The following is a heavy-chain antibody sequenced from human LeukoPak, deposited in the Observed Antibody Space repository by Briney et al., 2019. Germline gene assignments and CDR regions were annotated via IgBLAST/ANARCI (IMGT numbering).Heavy chain of an antibody. CDR2: IYYSGST. J-gene: IGHJ4*02. CDR1: GGSISSSSYY. V-gene: IGHV4-39*07. D-gene: IGHD6-19*01. Sequence: SETLSLTCTVSGGSISSSSYYWGWIRQPPGKGLEWIGSIYYSGSTYYNPSLKSRVTISVDTSKNQFSLKLSSVTAADTAVYYCARDSIAVADPFDYWGQGTLVTVSS. CDR3: ARDSIAVADPFDY.